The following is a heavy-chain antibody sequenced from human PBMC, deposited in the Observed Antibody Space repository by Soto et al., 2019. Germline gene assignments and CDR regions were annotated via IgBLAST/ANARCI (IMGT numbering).Heavy chain of an antibody. CDR3: GIEDDYNDRYYNYGVDV. CDR1: CFPFSTYC. D-gene: IGHD4-4*01. V-gene: IGHV3-30*03. CDR2: ISFRGDKK. J-gene: IGHJ6*02. Sequence: GGSIRFSCPSSCFPFSTYCFHVVSQPPGKRLELLAVISFRGDKKYYAGSVKGRFIISRDNFKNTLYLQMNSLRDEDAARHFCGIEDDYNDRYYNYGVDVGGQGTTVTVSS.